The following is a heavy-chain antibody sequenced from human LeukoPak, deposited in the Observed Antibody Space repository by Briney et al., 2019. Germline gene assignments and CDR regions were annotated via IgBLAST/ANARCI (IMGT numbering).Heavy chain of an antibody. CDR2: VFCSGSA. Sequence: SQTLSLTFIVSVVSIISSMDCWGWIRRLPGKGLEWIGSVFCSGSAYYNPSFKSRLAIPVDTSKNQFSLQLSSVTAADTAMYYCARIGHGANSHLKWYFDLWGRGTLVTVSS. D-gene: IGHD4-23*01. CDR1: VVSIISSMDC. CDR3: ARIGHGANSHLKWYFDL. V-gene: IGHV4-39*01. J-gene: IGHJ2*01.